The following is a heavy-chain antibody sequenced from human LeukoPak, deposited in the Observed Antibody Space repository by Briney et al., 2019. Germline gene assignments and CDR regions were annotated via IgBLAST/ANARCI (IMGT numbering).Heavy chain of an antibody. J-gene: IGHJ5*01. CDR3: ARDRTWWFDS. Sequence: PSETLSLTCTVSGGSISSSSYYWGWIRQPPGKGLEWIGSIYYSGSTYYNPSLKSRVTISVDTSKNQFSLKLSSVTAADTAVYYCARDRTWWFDSWGQGTLVTVSS. CDR1: GGSISSSSYY. V-gene: IGHV4-39*07. CDR2: IYYSGST.